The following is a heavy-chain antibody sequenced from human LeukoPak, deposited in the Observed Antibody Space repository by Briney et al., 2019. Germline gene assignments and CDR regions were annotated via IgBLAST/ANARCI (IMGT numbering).Heavy chain of an antibody. J-gene: IGHJ3*02. V-gene: IGHV1-69*06. D-gene: IGHD4-23*01. CDR2: IIPIFGTA. CDR3: ARVGPNYGGYAFDI. CDR1: GGTFSSYA. Sequence: SVKVSCKASGGTFSSYAISWVRQAPGQGREWMGGIIPIFGTANYAQKCQGRVTITADKSTSTAYMELSSLRSEDTAVYYCARVGPNYGGYAFDIWGQGTMVTVSS.